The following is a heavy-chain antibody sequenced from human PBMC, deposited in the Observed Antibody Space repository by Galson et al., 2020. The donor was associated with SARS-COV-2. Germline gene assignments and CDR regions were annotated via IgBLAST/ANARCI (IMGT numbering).Heavy chain of an antibody. CDR1: GFTFSNYG. D-gene: IGHD2-21*01. V-gene: IGHV3-30*03. CDR2: ISYDGSNK. J-gene: IGHJ4*02. Sequence: GGSLRLSCAASGFTFSNYGMHWVRQAPGKGLEWVAVISYDGSNKYYADSVKGRFTISRDNSKNTLYLQMNSLRAEDTAVYYCARARGGYYYFDYWGQGTLVTVSS. CDR3: ARARGGYYYFDY.